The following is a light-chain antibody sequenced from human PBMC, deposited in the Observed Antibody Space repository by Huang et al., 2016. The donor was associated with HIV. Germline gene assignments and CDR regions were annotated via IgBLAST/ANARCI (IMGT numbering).Light chain of an antibody. J-gene: IGKJ5*01. V-gene: IGKV3-11*01. Sequence: EIVLTQSPATLSLSPGERATLSGRASQSVSSYLACYQQKPGQAPRLLIYDAYNRATGIPARFSGSGSGTDFTLTISSLEPEDFAVYYCQQRSNWPPAFGQGTRLEIK. CDR2: DAY. CDR3: QQRSNWPPA. CDR1: QSVSSY.